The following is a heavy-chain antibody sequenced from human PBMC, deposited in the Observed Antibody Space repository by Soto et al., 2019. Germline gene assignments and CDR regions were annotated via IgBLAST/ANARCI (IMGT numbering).Heavy chain of an antibody. CDR1: GFTFSSYS. CDR3: ARSRNSGTLGYFDY. CDR2: ISSSSSYI. J-gene: IGHJ4*02. Sequence: EVQLVESGGGLVKPGGSLRLSCAASGFTFSSYSMNWVRQAPGKGLEWVSSISSSSSYIYYADSVKGRFTISRDNAKNSLYLKMNSLRAEDTAVYYCARSRNSGTLGYFDYWGQGTLVTVSS. V-gene: IGHV3-21*01. D-gene: IGHD1-26*01.